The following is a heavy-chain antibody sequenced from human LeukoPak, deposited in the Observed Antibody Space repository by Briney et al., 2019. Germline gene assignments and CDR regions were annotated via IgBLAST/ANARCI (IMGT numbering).Heavy chain of an antibody. J-gene: IGHJ4*02. CDR2: INGDGSRT. CDR1: GFTFSTNW. CDR3: ARGATYAYYFDY. V-gene: IGHV3-74*01. Sequence: GGSLRLSCAASGFTFSTNWMHWVRQAPGKGLVWVSRINGDGSRTNYADSVEGRFTISRDNAENTVYLQMNSLRAEDTAVYYCARGATYAYYFDYWGQGILVTVSS. D-gene: IGHD4-17*01.